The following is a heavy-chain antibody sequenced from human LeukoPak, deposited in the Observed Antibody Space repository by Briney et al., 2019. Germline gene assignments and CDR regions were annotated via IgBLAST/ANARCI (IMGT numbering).Heavy chain of an antibody. CDR3: AREGTAGTAFDI. CDR2: IYYSGST. Sequence: SEILSLTCAVYGGSFSGYYWSWLRQPPGKGLEWIGYIYYSGSTNYNPSLKSRVTISVDTSKNQFSLKLSSVTAADTAVYYCAREGTAGTAFDIWGQGTMVTVSS. CDR1: GGSFSGYY. D-gene: IGHD6-13*01. V-gene: IGHV4-59*01. J-gene: IGHJ3*02.